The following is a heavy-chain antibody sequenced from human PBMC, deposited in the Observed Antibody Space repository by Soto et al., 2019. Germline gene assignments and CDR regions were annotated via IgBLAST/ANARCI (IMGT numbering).Heavy chain of an antibody. D-gene: IGHD3-10*01. Sequence: QVQLVASGGGVVQPGRSLSLSCAASVFTLDGHGLHWVRQAPGRGLEWVAVVTYDGTERHYPDSVRGRFTISRDTSKNTFYLQMNSLRIEDTAMYYCAREKNSGYYRTVDFWGQGTLVVVSS. V-gene: IGHV3-30*03. CDR3: AREKNSGYYRTVDF. CDR2: VTYDGTER. CDR1: VFTLDGHG. J-gene: IGHJ4*02.